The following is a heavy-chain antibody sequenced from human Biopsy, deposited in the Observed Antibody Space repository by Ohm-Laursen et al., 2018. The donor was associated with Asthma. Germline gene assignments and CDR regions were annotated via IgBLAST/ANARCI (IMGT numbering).Heavy chain of an antibody. CDR2: ISYDGSTK. D-gene: IGHD4-17*01. J-gene: IGHJ6*02. CDR3: AKDPRIYGDNVAGMDV. Sequence: SLRLSCAASRFTYEMHWVRQAPGKGLEWVAVISYDGSTKYYADSVKGRFTISRDNSKNTLYLQMSRLRIEDTAVYYCAKDPRIYGDNVAGMDVWGQGTRSTSP. V-gene: IGHV3-30*18. CDR1: RFTYE.